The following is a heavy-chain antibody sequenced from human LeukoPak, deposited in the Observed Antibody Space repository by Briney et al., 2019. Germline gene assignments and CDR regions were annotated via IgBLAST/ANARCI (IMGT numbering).Heavy chain of an antibody. CDR2: IYTSGST. CDR1: GGSISSYY. J-gene: IGHJ4*02. Sequence: PSETLSLTCTVSGGSISSYYWSWIRQPPGKGLEWIGYIYTSGSTNYNPSLKSRATISVDTSKNQFSLKLSSVTAADTAVYYCARQVEGYCSGGSCYSSYFDYWGQGTLVTVSS. D-gene: IGHD2-15*01. CDR3: ARQVEGYCSGGSCYSSYFDY. V-gene: IGHV4-4*09.